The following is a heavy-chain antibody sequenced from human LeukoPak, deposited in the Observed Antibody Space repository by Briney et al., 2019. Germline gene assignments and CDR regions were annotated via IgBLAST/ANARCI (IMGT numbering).Heavy chain of an antibody. D-gene: IGHD5-24*01. CDR1: GYTVSNYY. CDR3: VRNGAMATISGGYFDS. Sequence: GASVKVCCKASGYTVSNYYMHWGPQAPGQGLEWRGIINPSRGSAAYAQKFQGRVTMTRDTSTSIVYMDLSSLTSEDTAVYYCVRNGAMATISGGYFDSWGQGTLVTLSS. J-gene: IGHJ4*02. CDR2: INPSRGSA. V-gene: IGHV1-46*01.